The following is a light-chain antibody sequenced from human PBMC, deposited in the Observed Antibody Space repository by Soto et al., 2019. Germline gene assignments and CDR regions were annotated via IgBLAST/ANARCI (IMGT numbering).Light chain of an antibody. J-gene: IGLJ3*02. CDR3: SSYSSSSTVV. Sequence: QSVLTQPASVSGSPGQSITISCTGTDFDVGAYNYVSWYQQHPGKAPKLMIYDVSNRPSGVSSRFSGSKSGNMASLTISGLQAEDEADYYCSSYSSSSTVVVGGGTKLTVL. V-gene: IGLV2-14*03. CDR2: DVS. CDR1: DFDVGAYNY.